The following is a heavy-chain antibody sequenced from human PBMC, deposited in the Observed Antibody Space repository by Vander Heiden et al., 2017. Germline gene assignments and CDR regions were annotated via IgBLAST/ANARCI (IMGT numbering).Heavy chain of an antibody. CDR2: ISHSGATT. Sequence: EVELVQFGGGLVQPGQSLRPSCAASGFTFSSYAISWVRQARGKGVEWVTAISHSGATTFEAESVKGRFTISRDNSKNTLYLQMNSLRAEDTAVYYCAKEDGSFDTNGPDYWSQGTLVTVSS. V-gene: IGHV3-23*04. CDR1: GFTFSSYA. J-gene: IGHJ4*02. D-gene: IGHD2-8*01. CDR3: AKEDGSFDTNGPDY.